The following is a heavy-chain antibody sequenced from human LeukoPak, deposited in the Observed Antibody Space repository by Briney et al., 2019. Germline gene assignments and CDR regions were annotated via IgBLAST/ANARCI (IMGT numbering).Heavy chain of an antibody. CDR1: GYTLTSYG. CDR3: ARDTSYYGSGSPNQYYYGMDV. J-gene: IGHJ6*02. CDR2: ISAYNGNT. D-gene: IGHD3-10*01. Sequence: ASVKVSCKASGYTLTSYGISWVRQAPGQGLEWMGWISAYNGNTNYAQKLQGRVTMTTDTSTSTAYMELRSLRSDDTAVYYCARDTSYYGSGSPNQYYYGMDVWGQGTTVTVSS. V-gene: IGHV1-18*01.